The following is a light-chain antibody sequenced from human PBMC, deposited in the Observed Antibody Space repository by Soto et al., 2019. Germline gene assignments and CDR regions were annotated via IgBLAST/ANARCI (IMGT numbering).Light chain of an antibody. CDR2: DVS. J-gene: IGLJ1*01. Sequence: QSALTQPRSVSGSPGQSVTISCTGTNSDVGGYNYVSWHQQHPGKAPKLMIYDVSKRPSGVPDRFSGSKSGNTASLTISGLQDEDEADYYCCSYAGSYTFVFGTGTKLTVL. V-gene: IGLV2-11*01. CDR3: CSYAGSYTFV. CDR1: NSDVGGYNY.